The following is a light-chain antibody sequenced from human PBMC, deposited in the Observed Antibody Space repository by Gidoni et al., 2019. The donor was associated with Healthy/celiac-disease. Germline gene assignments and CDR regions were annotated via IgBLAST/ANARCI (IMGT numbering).Light chain of an antibody. CDR2: GAS. V-gene: IGKV3-20*01. J-gene: IGKJ4*01. CDR1: QSVSRSY. CDR3: QQYGSSPS. Sequence: EVVLTQSPGTLSLSPGERATLSCRASQSVSRSYLAWYQQKPGQAPRLLIYGASSRATGIPDRFSCSGSGTDFTLTISRLEPEDFAVYYCQQYGSSPSFGGGTKVEIK.